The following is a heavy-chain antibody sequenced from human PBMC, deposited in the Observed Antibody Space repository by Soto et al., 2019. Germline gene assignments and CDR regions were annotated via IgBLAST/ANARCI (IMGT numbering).Heavy chain of an antibody. Sequence: QVQLVQSGAEVKKPGASVKVSCKASGYTLTSYAMHWVRQAPGQRREWMGWINAGNGNTKYSQRFQGRVTITRDTSASPAYMELSSLRSEDTAVEYCARDVGATGDWGQGTLVTVSS. CDR3: ARDVGATGD. CDR2: INAGNGNT. D-gene: IGHD1-26*01. J-gene: IGHJ4*02. V-gene: IGHV1-3*01. CDR1: GYTLTSYA.